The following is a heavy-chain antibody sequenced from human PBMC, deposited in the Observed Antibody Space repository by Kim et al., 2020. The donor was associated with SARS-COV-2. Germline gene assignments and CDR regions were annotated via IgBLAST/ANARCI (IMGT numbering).Heavy chain of an antibody. Sequence: GGSLRLSCAASGFTFSSCTMHWVRQAPGKGLDWVAVISYDGSNKYYADSVKGRFTIFRDNSKNTLYLQMNSLRAEDTAVYYCARDRAGDSYYYYDMDVWGQGTTVTVSS. CDR1: GFTFSSCT. CDR2: ISYDGSNK. V-gene: IGHV3-30-3*01. J-gene: IGHJ6*02. D-gene: IGHD2-21*01. CDR3: ARDRAGDSYYYYDMDV.